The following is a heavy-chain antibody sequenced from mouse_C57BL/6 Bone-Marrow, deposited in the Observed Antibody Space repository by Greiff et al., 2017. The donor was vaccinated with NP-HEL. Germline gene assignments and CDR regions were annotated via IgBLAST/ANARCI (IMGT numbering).Heavy chain of an antibody. V-gene: IGHV2-2*01. D-gene: IGHD2-3*01. J-gene: IGHJ3*01. CDR2: IWSGGST. CDR1: GFSLTSYG. Sequence: QVQLKQSGPGLVQPSQSLSITCTVSGFSLTSYGVHWVRQSPGKGLEWLGVIWSGGSTDYNAAFISRLSISKDNSKSQVFFKMNSLQADDTAIYYCARAFRWLLWFAYWGQGTLVTVSA. CDR3: ARAFRWLLWFAY.